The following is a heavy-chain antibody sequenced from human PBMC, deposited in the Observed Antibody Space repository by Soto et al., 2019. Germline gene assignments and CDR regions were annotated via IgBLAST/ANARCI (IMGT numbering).Heavy chain of an antibody. CDR1: GDSVSSNSAA. V-gene: IGHV6-1*01. J-gene: IGHJ3*02. Sequence: SQTLSLTCAISGDSVSSNSAAWNWIRQSSSRGLEWLGRTYYRSKWYNDYAVSVKSRITINPDTSKNQFSLQLNSVTPEDTAVYYCARSKPGVPDAFDIWGQGTMVTVSS. D-gene: IGHD2-2*01. CDR2: TYYRSKWYN. CDR3: ARSKPGVPDAFDI.